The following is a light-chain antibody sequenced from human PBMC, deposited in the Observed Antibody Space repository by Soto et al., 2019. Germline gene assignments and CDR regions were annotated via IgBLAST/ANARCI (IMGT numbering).Light chain of an antibody. J-gene: IGLJ1*01. CDR3: SSYTSRSPCV. CDR1: SSDVGGYNY. Sequence: QSVLTQPASVSGSPGQSITISCTGTSSDVGGYNYVSWYQQHPGKAPKLMIYEVSNRPSGVSNRFSASKSGNTASLTISGLQAEDEADYYCSSYTSRSPCVFGTGTQLTVL. CDR2: EVS. V-gene: IGLV2-14*01.